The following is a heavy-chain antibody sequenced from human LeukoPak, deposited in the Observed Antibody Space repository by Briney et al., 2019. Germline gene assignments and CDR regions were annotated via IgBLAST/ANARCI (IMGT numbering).Heavy chain of an antibody. V-gene: IGHV1-2*06. J-gene: IGHJ4*02. Sequence: ASVKVSCKASGYTFTGYYMHWVRQAPGQGLEWMGRINPNSGGTNYAQKFQGRVTMTRDTSITTVYMELSSLTSDDTAVYYCARDFSSTSNWELDYWGQGTLVTVSS. CDR2: INPNSGGT. CDR1: GYTFTGYY. CDR3: ARDFSSTSNWELDY. D-gene: IGHD7-27*01.